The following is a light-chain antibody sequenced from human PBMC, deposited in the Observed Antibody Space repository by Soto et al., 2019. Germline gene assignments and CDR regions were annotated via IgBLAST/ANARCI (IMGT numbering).Light chain of an antibody. J-gene: IGKJ1*01. Sequence: DIHITQSPSTLSASVGDRVTITCRASQSISSWLAWYQQKPGKAPKLLIYDAPSLESGVPSRFSGSGSGTEFTLTISSLQPDDFATYYCQQYNGYSSFGQGTKVDIK. CDR1: QSISSW. V-gene: IGKV1-5*01. CDR3: QQYNGYSS. CDR2: DAP.